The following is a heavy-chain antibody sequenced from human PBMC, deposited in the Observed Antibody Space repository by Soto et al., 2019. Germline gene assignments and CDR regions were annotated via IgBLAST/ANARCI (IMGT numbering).Heavy chain of an antibody. CDR1: GGSVSGGSYY. V-gene: IGHV4-61*01. CDR2: IYLSGST. CDR3: ARIPAP. J-gene: IGHJ5*02. Sequence: SETLSLTCTVSGGSVSGGSYYWNRIRQPPGKGLEWIGYIYLSGSTNYNPCLKSRVTISVDTSKNQFSLKLTSATAADTAVYYCARIPAPWGQGTLVTVSS. D-gene: IGHD2-21*01.